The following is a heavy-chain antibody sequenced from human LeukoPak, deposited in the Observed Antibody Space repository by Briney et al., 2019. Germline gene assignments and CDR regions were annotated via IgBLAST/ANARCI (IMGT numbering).Heavy chain of an antibody. CDR1: GYTFTSYD. D-gene: IGHD3-10*01. V-gene: IGHV1-8*02. J-gene: IGHJ5*01. CDR3: ARGCCKVQGTIRNWLDP. Sequence: ASVTVSCKASGYTFTSYDINWVRQAPGQGLEWIGWMNPNSGNTGYAQKFQGRVALTMNTSITTAYMELTGLTYEDTAVYYCARGCCKVQGTIRNWLDPWGQGTLVTISS. CDR2: MNPNSGNT.